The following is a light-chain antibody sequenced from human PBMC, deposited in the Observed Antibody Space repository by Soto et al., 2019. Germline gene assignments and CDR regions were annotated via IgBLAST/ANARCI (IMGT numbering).Light chain of an antibody. V-gene: IGKV1-5*03. CDR2: KAS. CDR1: QSISDW. CDR3: QHYNDYPWT. Sequence: DTQMTQSPSTLSASVGDRVTITCRASQSISDWLAWYQQKPGKAPKLLIYKASRLQSGVPSRFSGSGSGTEFTLTISGPQAEDFAAYYCQHYNDYPWTLGQGTKVEI. J-gene: IGKJ1*01.